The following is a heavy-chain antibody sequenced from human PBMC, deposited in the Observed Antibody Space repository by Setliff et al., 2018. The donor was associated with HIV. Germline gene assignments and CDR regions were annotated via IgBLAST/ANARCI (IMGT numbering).Heavy chain of an antibody. CDR3: ARGRRPVDVVSTIIRYYYYMGV. J-gene: IGHJ6*03. CDR1: GFRFETFG. Sequence: PGGSLRLSCAASGFRFETFGMYWVRQAPGKGLEWVAFIRHNGNTAYYGDSVKGRSIMSRDNSENTVSLEMNNLRLEDAGVYYCARGRRPVDVVSTIIRYYYYMGVWGKGTTVTVSS. CDR2: IRHNGNTA. D-gene: IGHD5-12*01. V-gene: IGHV3-30*02.